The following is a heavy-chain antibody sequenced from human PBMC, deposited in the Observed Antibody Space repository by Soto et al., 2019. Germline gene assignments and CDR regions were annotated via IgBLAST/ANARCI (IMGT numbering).Heavy chain of an antibody. Sequence: HPGGSLRLSCAASGFTFSSYAMSWVRQAPGKGLEWVSAISGSGGSTYYADSVKGRFTVSRDNSKNTLYLQMNSLRAEDTAVYYCAKDMLTGYYYYYGMDVWGQRTTVTDSS. CDR3: AKDMLTGYYYYYGMDV. J-gene: IGHJ6*02. D-gene: IGHD3-9*01. CDR1: GFTFSSYA. V-gene: IGHV3-23*01. CDR2: ISGSGGST.